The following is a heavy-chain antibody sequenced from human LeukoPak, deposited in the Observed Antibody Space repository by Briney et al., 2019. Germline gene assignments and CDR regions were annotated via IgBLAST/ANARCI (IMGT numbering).Heavy chain of an antibody. J-gene: IGHJ4*02. D-gene: IGHD3-22*01. Sequence: ASVKVSCKVSGYILTELSMHWVRQAPGKGLEWMGGFDPEDGETIYAQKFQGRVTMTEDTSTDTAYMELSSLRSEDTAVYYCATLSSGYYYTPSGYWGQGTLVTVSS. CDR3: ATLSSGYYYTPSGY. CDR2: FDPEDGET. CDR1: GYILTELS. V-gene: IGHV1-24*01.